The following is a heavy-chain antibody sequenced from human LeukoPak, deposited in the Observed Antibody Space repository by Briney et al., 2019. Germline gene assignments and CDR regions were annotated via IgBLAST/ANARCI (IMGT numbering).Heavy chain of an antibody. V-gene: IGHV4-4*07. CDR3: ARDSNLEYSSSRGLGR. Sequence: SETLSLTCTVSGGSISSYYWSWIRQPAGKGLEWIGRIYASGSTYYNPSLKSRVTVSVDTSKNQFSLRLTTVTAADTAVYCARDSNLEYSSSRGLGRWGQGTLVTVSS. CDR2: IYASGST. CDR1: GGSISSYY. J-gene: IGHJ4*02. D-gene: IGHD6-6*01.